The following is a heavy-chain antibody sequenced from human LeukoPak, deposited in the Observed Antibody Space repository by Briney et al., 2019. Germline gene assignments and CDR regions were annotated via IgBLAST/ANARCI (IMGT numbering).Heavy chain of an antibody. D-gene: IGHD2-15*01. V-gene: IGHV3-7*01. CDR3: ARWSHYCSGGSCYGRYYYYYGMDV. Sequence: GGSLRLSCAASGFTFSSYWMSWVRQAPGKGLEWVANIKQDGSEKYYVDSVKGRFTISRDNAKNSLYLQMNSLRAEDTAVYYCARWSHYCSGGSCYGRYYYYYGMDVWGQGTTVTVSS. CDR2: IKQDGSEK. J-gene: IGHJ6*02. CDR1: GFTFSSYW.